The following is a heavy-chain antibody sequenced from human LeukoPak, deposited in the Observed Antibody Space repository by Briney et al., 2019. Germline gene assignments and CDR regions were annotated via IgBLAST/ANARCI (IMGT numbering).Heavy chain of an antibody. V-gene: IGHV4-30-4*01. D-gene: IGHD7-27*01. Sequence: SETLSLTCTVSGGSISSGDYYWSWIRQPPGKGLEWIGYIYYSGSTYYNPSLKSRVTISVDTSKNQFSLKLSSVTAADTAVYYCARARPWGDAFDIWGQGTMVTVSS. J-gene: IGHJ3*02. CDR2: IYYSGST. CDR1: GGSISSGDYY. CDR3: ARARPWGDAFDI.